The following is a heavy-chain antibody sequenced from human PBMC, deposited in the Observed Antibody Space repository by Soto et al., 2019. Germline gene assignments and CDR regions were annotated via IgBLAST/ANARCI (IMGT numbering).Heavy chain of an antibody. CDR1: GGSISSSSYY. CDR3: ASSSWYGWFDP. CDR2: IYYSGST. V-gene: IGHV4-39*01. D-gene: IGHD6-13*01. Sequence: PSETLSLTCTVSGGSISSSSYYWGWIRQPPGKGLEWIGSIYYSGSTYYNPSLKSRVTISVDTSKNQFSLKLSSVTAADTAVYYCASSSWYGWFDPWGQGTLVTVSS. J-gene: IGHJ5*02.